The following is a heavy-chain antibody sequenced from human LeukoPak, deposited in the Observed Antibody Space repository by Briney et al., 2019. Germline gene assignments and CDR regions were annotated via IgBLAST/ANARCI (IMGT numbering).Heavy chain of an antibody. CDR2: IYYSGST. Sequence: PSETLSLTCTVSGGSISSYYWSWIRQPAGKGLEWIGYIYYSGSTNFNPSLKSRVTISVDTSKNQFSLKVSSATAADTAVYYCARGSYYFDYWGQGTLVTVSS. V-gene: IGHV4-59*01. CDR1: GGSISSYY. J-gene: IGHJ4*02. CDR3: ARGSYYFDY. D-gene: IGHD3-10*01.